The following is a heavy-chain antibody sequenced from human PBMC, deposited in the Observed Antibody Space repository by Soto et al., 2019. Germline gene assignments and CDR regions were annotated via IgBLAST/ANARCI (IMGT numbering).Heavy chain of an antibody. V-gene: IGHV4-39*01. CDR2: SYYSGST. J-gene: IGHJ6*04. Sequence: PPETLSLTCTVSGGSISSSCYYWGWLRQPPGKGLEWIGSSYYSGSTNYNPSLKSRITISVDTSKNQFSLKLSCVTAADTAVYYCARHKGPGGYYNGMDVWGKGTTVTV. D-gene: IGHD3-16*01. CDR1: GGSISSSCYY. CDR3: ARHKGPGGYYNGMDV.